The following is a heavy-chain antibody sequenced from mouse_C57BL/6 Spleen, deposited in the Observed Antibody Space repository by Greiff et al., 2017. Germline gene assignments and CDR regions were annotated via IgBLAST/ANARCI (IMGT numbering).Heavy chain of an antibody. D-gene: IGHD2-3*01. Sequence: EVKLVESGGGLVKPGGSLKLSCAASGFTFSSYTMSWVRQTPEKRLEWVATISGGGGNTYYPDSVKGRFTISRDNAKNTLYLQMSSLRSEDTALYDCASLYDGYQWGYFDYWGQGTTLTVSS. CDR3: ASLYDGYQWGYFDY. J-gene: IGHJ2*01. CDR2: ISGGGGNT. V-gene: IGHV5-9*01. CDR1: GFTFSSYT.